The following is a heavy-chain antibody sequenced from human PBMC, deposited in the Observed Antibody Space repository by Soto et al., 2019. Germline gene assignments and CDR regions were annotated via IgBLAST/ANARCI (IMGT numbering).Heavy chain of an antibody. V-gene: IGHV1-18*04. D-gene: IGHD3-22*01. Sequence: ASVKVSCKASGYTFTSYGISWVRQAPGQGLEWMGWISAYNGNTNYAQKLQGRVTMTTDTSTSTAYMELRSLRAEDTAVYFCAKDGDYDSYGYYYPGRSKTYFGMDVWGLGTTVTVSS. CDR2: ISAYNGNT. CDR1: GYTFTSYG. CDR3: AKDGDYDSYGYYYPGRSKTYFGMDV. J-gene: IGHJ6*02.